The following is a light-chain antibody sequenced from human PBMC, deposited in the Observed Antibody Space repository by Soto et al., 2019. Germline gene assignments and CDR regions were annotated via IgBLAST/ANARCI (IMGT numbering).Light chain of an antibody. CDR2: GAS. V-gene: IGKV3-20*01. CDR3: QKYNTSHRT. Sequence: EIVLTQSPGTLSLSPGERATLSGRASQSVSSNDLAWYQQKSGQAPRLLIYGASSRATGIPTRFSGSGSGTDCTLTISKLEPEDFAVYYCQKYNTSHRTFGQGTKVEI. J-gene: IGKJ1*01. CDR1: QSVSSND.